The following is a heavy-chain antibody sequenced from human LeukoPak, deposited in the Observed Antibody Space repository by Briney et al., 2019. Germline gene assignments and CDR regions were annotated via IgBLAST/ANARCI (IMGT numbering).Heavy chain of an antibody. CDR2: IKPSGGST. D-gene: IGHD3-22*01. Sequence: ASVTDSCKASGYTFTGYYMHWVRQAPGQGLEWMGIIKPSGGSTSYAQKFQGRVTMTRDTSTSTVYMELSSLRSEDTAVYYCARQAINYYDSSGYYDYWGQGTLVTVSS. CDR3: ARQAINYYDSSGYYDY. CDR1: GYTFTGYY. J-gene: IGHJ4*02. V-gene: IGHV1-46*01.